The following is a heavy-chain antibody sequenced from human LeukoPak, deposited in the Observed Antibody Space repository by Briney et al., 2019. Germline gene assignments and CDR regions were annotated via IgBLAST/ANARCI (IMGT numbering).Heavy chain of an antibody. V-gene: IGHV4-30-4*01. CDR2: IYYSGST. Sequence: SETLSLTCTVSGGSLSSGDYYWSWIRQPPGTGLEWIGYIYYSGSTYYNPSLKSRVTISVDTSKNQFSLKLSSVTAADTAVYYCARVRGRWLQSSLGYFDYWGQGTLVTVSS. J-gene: IGHJ4*02. CDR1: GGSLSSGDYY. CDR3: ARVRGRWLQSSLGYFDY. D-gene: IGHD5-24*01.